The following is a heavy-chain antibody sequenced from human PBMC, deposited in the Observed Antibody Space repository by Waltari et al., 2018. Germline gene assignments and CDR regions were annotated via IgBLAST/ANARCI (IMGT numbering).Heavy chain of an antibody. D-gene: IGHD3-10*01. CDR1: GGSISSSSYY. Sequence: QLQLQESGPGLVKPSETLSLTCTVSGGSISSSSYYWGWIRQPPGKGQEWIGSIYYSGSTSYIPSLKSRVTISVDTSKNQFSLKLSAVTAADTAVYYCATLRGKGDIWGQGTMVTVSS. V-gene: IGHV4-39*01. J-gene: IGHJ3*02. CDR2: IYYSGST. CDR3: ATLRGKGDI.